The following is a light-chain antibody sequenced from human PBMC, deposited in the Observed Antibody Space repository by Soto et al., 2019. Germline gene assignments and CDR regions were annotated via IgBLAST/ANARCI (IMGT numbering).Light chain of an antibody. CDR1: NSNIGSNT. V-gene: IGLV1-44*01. CDR3: ATWDDSLNGYV. J-gene: IGLJ1*01. CDR2: SNN. Sequence: QSVLTQTPSASATPGQRVTISCSGTNSNIGSNTITWYQQLPGTAPKRLIHSNNQRPSGVPDRFPASKSGTSASLAISGLQSEDEADYYCATWDDSLNGYVFGTGTKVTVL.